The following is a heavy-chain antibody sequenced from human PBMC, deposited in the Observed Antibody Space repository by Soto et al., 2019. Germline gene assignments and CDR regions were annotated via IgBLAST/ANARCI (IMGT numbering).Heavy chain of an antibody. Sequence: GESLKISCKGSGYSFTSYWISWVRQMPGKGLEWMGRIDPSDSYTNYSPSFQGHVTISADKSISTAYLQWSSLKASDTAMYYCARPLEYSRSVYGMDVWGQGTTVTVSS. V-gene: IGHV5-10-1*01. CDR3: ARPLEYSRSVYGMDV. D-gene: IGHD6-6*01. CDR1: GYSFTSYW. J-gene: IGHJ6*02. CDR2: IDPSDSYT.